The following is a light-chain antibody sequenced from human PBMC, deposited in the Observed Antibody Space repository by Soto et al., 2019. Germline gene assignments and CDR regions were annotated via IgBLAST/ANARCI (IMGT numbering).Light chain of an antibody. CDR2: GAS. CDR1: QSVSSN. V-gene: IGKV3-15*01. Sequence: IVVTQSPATLSVSPGERATLSCRASQSVSSNLAWYQQKPGQAPRLLIYGASTRATGIPARFSGSGSGTEFTLTISSLQSEDFAVYYCQPYNNWGTFGQRTKVEIK. CDR3: QPYNNWGT. J-gene: IGKJ1*01.